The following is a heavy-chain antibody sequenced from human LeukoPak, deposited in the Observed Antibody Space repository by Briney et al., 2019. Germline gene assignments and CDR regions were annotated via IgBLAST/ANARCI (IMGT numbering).Heavy chain of an antibody. CDR3: AAAMTEYWYLDL. CDR1: GFTLSTYA. Sequence: PGGSLRLSCAASGFTLSTYAMSWVRQAPGKGLEWVSGVVNSGSNTYYVDSVKGRFTISRDNSKNMLWLQMNSLRAEDTAVYYCAAAMTEYWYLDLWGRGTLVTVSS. V-gene: IGHV3-23*05. CDR2: VVNSGSNT. J-gene: IGHJ2*01. D-gene: IGHD2-21*02.